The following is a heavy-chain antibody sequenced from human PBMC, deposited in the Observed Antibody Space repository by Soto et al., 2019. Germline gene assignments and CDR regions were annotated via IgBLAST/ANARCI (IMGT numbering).Heavy chain of an antibody. V-gene: IGHV4-34*01. J-gene: IGHJ2*01. CDR3: ARMGGPWNFDL. D-gene: IGHD1-26*01. CDR2: IKHSGSA. Sequence: QVQLQQWGAGLLKPSETLSLTCTVHNWSFSGFYWTWIRQPHGKGLVWIGEIKHSGSANYNPPLKIRGTMSLDTSRNPFTLSLKSVTAADTAVYYCARMGGPWNFDLWGRGTLGSVAS. CDR1: NWSFSGFY.